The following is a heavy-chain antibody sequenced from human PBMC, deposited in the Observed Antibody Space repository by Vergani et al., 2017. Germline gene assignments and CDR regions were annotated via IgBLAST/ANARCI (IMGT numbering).Heavy chain of an antibody. CDR3: ARQQDYDMDV. D-gene: IGHD6-13*01. CDR2: IYYSGTT. CDR1: GDSLRWHY. J-gene: IGHJ6*03. V-gene: IGHV4-59*06. Sequence: QVQLRQWGAGLVKHSETLSLTCGIYGDSLRWHYWIWVRQRPGMGLDWIGYIYYSGTTYYTPSLESRLTISLDTSENHLSLKLTSVTAADTAGYYCARQQDYDMDVWVKGATVTDS.